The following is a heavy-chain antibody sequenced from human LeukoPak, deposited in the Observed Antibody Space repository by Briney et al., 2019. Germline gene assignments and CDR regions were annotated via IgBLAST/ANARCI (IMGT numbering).Heavy chain of an antibody. CDR1: GFTFTSYD. CDR3: AKDDRGNEAPFDY. Sequence: GGSLRLSCAASGFTFTSYDMHWVRQPTGKGLEWVSGIGTAGDTYYPGPVMGRFTISRENAKKSLYLQMNSLGAGDTAVYYCAKDDRGNEAPFDYWGQGTLVTVSS. J-gene: IGHJ4*02. V-gene: IGHV3-13*04. CDR2: IGTAGDT.